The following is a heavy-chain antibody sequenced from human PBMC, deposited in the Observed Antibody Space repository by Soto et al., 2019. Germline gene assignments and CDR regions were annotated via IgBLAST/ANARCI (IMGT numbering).Heavy chain of an antibody. CDR3: ARDAVGRAAGTFDY. V-gene: IGHV3-33*01. CDR2: IWSDGTNK. Sequence: QVQLVESGGGVVQPGRSLRLSCAASGFTFSSYGTHWVRQAPGKGLEWVAVIWSDGTNKYYAESVKGRFTISRDNAKNTLYLQMDSLRAEDTAVYYCARDAVGRAAGTFDYWGQGTLVTVSS. D-gene: IGHD6-13*01. J-gene: IGHJ4*02. CDR1: GFTFSSYG.